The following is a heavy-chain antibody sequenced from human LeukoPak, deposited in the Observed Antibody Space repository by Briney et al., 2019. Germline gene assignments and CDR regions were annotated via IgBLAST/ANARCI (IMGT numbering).Heavy chain of an antibody. V-gene: IGHV1-18*01. CDR2: ISAYNGNT. CDR1: GYTFTSYG. J-gene: IGHJ4*02. D-gene: IGHD3-22*01. Sequence: GASVKVSCKASGYTFTSYGISWVRQAPGQGLGWMGWISAYNGNTNYAQKLQGRVTMTTDTSTSTAYMELRSLRSDDTAVYYCARDLRYYDSSGYYHKYFDYWGQGTLVTVSS. CDR3: ARDLRYYDSSGYYHKYFDY.